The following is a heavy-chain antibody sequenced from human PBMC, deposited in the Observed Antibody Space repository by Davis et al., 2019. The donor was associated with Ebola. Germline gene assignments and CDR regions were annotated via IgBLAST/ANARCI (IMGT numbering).Heavy chain of an antibody. CDR3: ARQHTSGHMMLFDY. CDR2: IYYSGST. D-gene: IGHD6-19*01. CDR1: GGSITSYY. V-gene: IGHV4-59*08. Sequence: SETLSLTCTVSGGSITSYYWSWIRQPPGKGLEWIGYIYYSGSTNYNPSLKGRVSISADTSKNQFSLKLSSMTAADTAVYYCARQHTSGHMMLFDYWGQGTLVTVSS. J-gene: IGHJ4*02.